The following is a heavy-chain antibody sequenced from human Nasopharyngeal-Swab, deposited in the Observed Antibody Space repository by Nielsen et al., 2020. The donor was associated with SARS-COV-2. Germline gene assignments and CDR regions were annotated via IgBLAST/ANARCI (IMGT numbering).Heavy chain of an antibody. Sequence: GESLKISCVASGVIFSKYWMHWVRQAPGKGLVWVSRVNQDGSREYYADSVRGRFTISRDNSKNALYLQMNSLRVEDTAIYYCVKSNFLDYWGQGAQVTVSS. CDR3: VKSNFLDY. J-gene: IGHJ4*02. CDR2: VNQDGSRE. D-gene: IGHD3-3*01. CDR1: GVIFSKYW. V-gene: IGHV3-74*01.